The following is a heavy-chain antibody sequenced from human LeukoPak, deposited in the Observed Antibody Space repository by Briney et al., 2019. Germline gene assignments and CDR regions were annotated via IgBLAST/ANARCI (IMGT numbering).Heavy chain of an antibody. J-gene: IGHJ4*02. CDR2: INPNSGGT. CDR3: ARGRKMIPSATNGKYYFDY. CDR1: GYTFTSYY. Sequence: ASVKVSCKASGYTFTSYYMHWVRQAPGQGLEWMGWINPNSGGTNYAQKFQGRVTMTRDTSISTAYMELSRLRSDDTAVYYCARGRKMIPSATNGKYYFDYWGQGTLVTVSS. D-gene: IGHD1-26*01. V-gene: IGHV1-2*02.